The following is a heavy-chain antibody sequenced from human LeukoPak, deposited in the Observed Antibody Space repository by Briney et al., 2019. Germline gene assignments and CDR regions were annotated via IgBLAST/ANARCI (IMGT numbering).Heavy chain of an antibody. CDR1: GYTFTSYG. J-gene: IGHJ4*02. V-gene: IGHV1-18*01. Sequence: GASVKVSCKASGYTFTSYGISWVRQAPGQGLEWMGWISAYNGNTNYAQKLQGRVTMTTDTSTSTAYMELRSLRSDDTAVYYCARDEITIFGVVIIWNDYWGQGTLVTVSS. D-gene: IGHD3-3*01. CDR3: ARDEITIFGVVIIWNDY. CDR2: ISAYNGNT.